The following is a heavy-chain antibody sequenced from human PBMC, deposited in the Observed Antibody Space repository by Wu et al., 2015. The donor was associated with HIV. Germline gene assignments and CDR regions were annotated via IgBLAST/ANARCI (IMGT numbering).Heavy chain of an antibody. J-gene: IGHJ5*02. D-gene: IGHD1-1*01. Sequence: MQSGAELKRPGSSVKISCQASGGTFSNYAINWVRQGPGQGLEWMGRITPNVWHCRPRKEVRGRIKITADEASNTVYVEIFNLGREDTATYFCYRRQQLLDQWGHGT. CDR2: ITPNVWHC. V-gene: IGHV1-69*13. CDR1: GGTFSNYA. CDR3: YRRQQLLDQ.